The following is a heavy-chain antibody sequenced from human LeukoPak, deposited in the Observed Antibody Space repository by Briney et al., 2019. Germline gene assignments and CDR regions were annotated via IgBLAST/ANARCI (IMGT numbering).Heavy chain of an antibody. CDR3: AKDGSGSSFEQGSYYYYYMDV. Sequence: PGGSLRLSCAASGFTFSSYWMSWVRQAPGKGLEWVANIIQDGSEKYYADSVKGRFTISRDNSKNTLYLQMNSLRAEDTAVYYCAKDGSGSSFEQGSYYYYYMDVWGKGTTVTVSS. D-gene: IGHD6-6*01. V-gene: IGHV3-7*01. CDR1: GFTFSSYW. CDR2: IIQDGSEK. J-gene: IGHJ6*03.